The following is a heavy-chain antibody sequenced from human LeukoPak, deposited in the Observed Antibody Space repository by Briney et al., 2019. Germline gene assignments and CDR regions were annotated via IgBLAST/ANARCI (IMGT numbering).Heavy chain of an antibody. CDR3: AKELPYSGYDYYFDY. Sequence: PGGSLRLSCAASGFTFSSYGMHWVRQAPGKGLEWVAVISYDGSNKYYADSVKGRFTISRDNSKNTLYLQMNSLRAEDTAVYYCAKELPYSGYDYYFDYWGQGTLVTVSS. CDR2: ISYDGSNK. CDR1: GFTFSSYG. V-gene: IGHV3-30*18. D-gene: IGHD5-12*01. J-gene: IGHJ4*02.